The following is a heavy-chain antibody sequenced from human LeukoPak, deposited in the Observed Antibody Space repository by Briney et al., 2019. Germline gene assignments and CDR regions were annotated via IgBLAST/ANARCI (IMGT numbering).Heavy chain of an antibody. CDR2: ISWNSGSI. J-gene: IGHJ3*02. CDR1: GFTFDDYA. CDR3: AEAARDAADAFDI. D-gene: IGHD5-24*01. Sequence: GRSLRLSCAASGFTFDDYAMHWVRQAPGKGLEWVSGISWNSGSIGYADSVKGRFTISRDNAKNFLYLQMNSLRAEDTALYYCAEAARDAADAFDIWGQGTMVTVSS. V-gene: IGHV3-9*01.